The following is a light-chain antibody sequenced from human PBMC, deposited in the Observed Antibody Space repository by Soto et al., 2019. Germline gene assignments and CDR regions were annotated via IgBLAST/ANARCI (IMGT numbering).Light chain of an antibody. CDR3: QQYSSYWT. V-gene: IGKV1-5*03. J-gene: IGKJ1*01. CDR1: QSISSW. Sequence: DIQMTQSPSTLSASIGDRVTITCRASQSISSWLAWYQQKPGKAPKLLIYKASSLESGVPSRFSGSGSGTEFTLPISSLQPDDFATYYCQQYSSYWTFGQGTKVEIK. CDR2: KAS.